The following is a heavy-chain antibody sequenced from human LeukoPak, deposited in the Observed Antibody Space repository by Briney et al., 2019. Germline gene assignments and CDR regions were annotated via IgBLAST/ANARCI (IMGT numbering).Heavy chain of an antibody. V-gene: IGHV3-74*01. CDR1: GFTFSSYW. D-gene: IGHD6-19*01. J-gene: IGHJ4*02. CDR2: INSDGSST. CDR3: ARDLYSSGWYVPY. Sequence: PGRSLRPSCAASGFTFSSYWMHWVRQAPGKGLVWVSRINSDGSSTSYADSVKGRFTISRDNAKNTLYLQMNSLRAEDTAVYYCARDLYSSGWYVPYWGQGTLVTVSS.